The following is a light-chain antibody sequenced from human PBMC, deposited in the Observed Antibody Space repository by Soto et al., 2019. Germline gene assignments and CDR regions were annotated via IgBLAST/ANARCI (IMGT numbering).Light chain of an antibody. CDR2: DAS. Sequence: EIVMTQSPATLSVSPGERATLSCRASQSVSSNLAWYQQKPGQAPRLLIYDASNRATGIPARFSGSGSGTDFILTISSLEPEDFAVYYCQQRSNWPPITFGQGTRLEIK. CDR3: QQRSNWPPIT. J-gene: IGKJ5*01. CDR1: QSVSSN. V-gene: IGKV3-11*01.